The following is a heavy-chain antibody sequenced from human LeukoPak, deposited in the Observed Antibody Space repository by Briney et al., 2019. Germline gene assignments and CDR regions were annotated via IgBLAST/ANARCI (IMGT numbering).Heavy chain of an antibody. D-gene: IGHD1-26*01. V-gene: IGHV3-30-3*02. CDR1: GFTFSSYA. CDR3: AKDWDSGSYFADN. CDR2: MSYDGSNK. J-gene: IGHJ4*02. Sequence: PGGSLRLSCAGSGFTFSSYAMHWVRQAPGKGLEWVAVMSYDGSNKYYADSVKGRFTISRDNSKNTLYVQMNSLGAEDTAVYYCAKDWDSGSYFADNWGQGTLVTVSS.